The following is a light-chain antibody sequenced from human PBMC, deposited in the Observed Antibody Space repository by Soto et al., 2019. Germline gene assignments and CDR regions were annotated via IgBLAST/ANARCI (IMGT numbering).Light chain of an antibody. J-gene: IGKJ1*01. Sequence: EIVMTQSPATLSVSPGDSATLSCRASQSVSSNLAWYQQKPGQGPRLLIYAVSTRATGIPARFRGSGSGTEFTLTISILQSEDFAVYYCQQYNNWPPWTFGQGTKVEIQ. CDR2: AVS. CDR1: QSVSSN. CDR3: QQYNNWPPWT. V-gene: IGKV3-15*01.